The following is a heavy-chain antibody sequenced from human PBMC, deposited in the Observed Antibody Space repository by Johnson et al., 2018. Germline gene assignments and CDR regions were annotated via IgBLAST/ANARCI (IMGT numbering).Heavy chain of an antibody. CDR2: IYNDGRT. CDR1: GFPFTDAW. CDR3: GRGCSSGVSAPDL. V-gene: IGHV3-66*02. Sequence: VQLQESGGGLVKPGGSLRLSCVASGFPFTDAWMTWVRQAPGKGLEWVSVIYNDGRTYYKDSVEGRFTISRDNSKNTLYLQMNNLRTEDTALYYCGRGCSSGVSAPDLWGQGRMVTVSS. D-gene: IGHD5-18*01. J-gene: IGHJ3*01.